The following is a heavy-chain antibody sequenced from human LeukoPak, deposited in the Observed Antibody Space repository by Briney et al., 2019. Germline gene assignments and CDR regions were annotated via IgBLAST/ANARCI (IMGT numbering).Heavy chain of an antibody. Sequence: GASVTVSCKASGYIFTAYYLHWVRQAPGQKPEWMGWIKANSGDTNYAQKFQGRVTMTRDTSISTVYMELSGLTADDTAVYYRMRVGDDYPYWGQGTLVTVSS. D-gene: IGHD5-24*01. CDR3: MRVGDDYPY. J-gene: IGHJ4*02. V-gene: IGHV1-2*02. CDR2: IKANSGDT. CDR1: GYIFTAYY.